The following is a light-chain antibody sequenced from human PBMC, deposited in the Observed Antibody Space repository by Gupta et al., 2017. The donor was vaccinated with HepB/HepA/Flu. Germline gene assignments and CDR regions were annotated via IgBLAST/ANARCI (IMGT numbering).Light chain of an antibody. CDR3: NSFTTTTTLVV. Sequence: QSALTQPASVSGPPGQSTTISCTGTSSDFGDYNYVSWYQQYPGKAPKLLMYHVSNRPSGVSDRFAGSKSGNTASRTISGLQADDEADDDCNSFTTTTTLVVFGGGTKVTVL. CDR1: SSDFGDYNY. CDR2: HVS. V-gene: IGLV2-14*03. J-gene: IGLJ2*01.